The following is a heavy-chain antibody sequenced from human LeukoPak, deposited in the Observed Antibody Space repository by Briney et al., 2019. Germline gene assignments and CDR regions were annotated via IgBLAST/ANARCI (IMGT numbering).Heavy chain of an antibody. CDR2: IKQDGSEN. CDR3: AREVAARRLGSWFDP. J-gene: IGHJ5*02. Sequence: GGSLRLSCAASRFTFSNYWMSWVRQAPGRGLEWVANIKQDGSENSYVDSVKGRFTISRDNAKNSLYLQMNSLRAEDTAVYYCAREVAARRLGSWFDPWGQGTLVTVSS. CDR1: RFTFSNYW. V-gene: IGHV3-7*01. D-gene: IGHD6-6*01.